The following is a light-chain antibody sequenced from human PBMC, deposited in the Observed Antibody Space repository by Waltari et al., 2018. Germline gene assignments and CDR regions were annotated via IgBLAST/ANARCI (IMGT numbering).Light chain of an antibody. J-gene: IGLJ2*01. Sequence: SYVLTQPPSVSVAPGKAARITCGGNSIGGRSVHGYQQTPGQAPVLVIYYDSDRPSGIPERISGSKSGNTATLTISRVEAGDEAAYYCQLWESGSDRVVFGGGTKLTVL. V-gene: IGLV3-21*01. CDR2: YDS. CDR3: QLWESGSDRVV. CDR1: SIGGRS.